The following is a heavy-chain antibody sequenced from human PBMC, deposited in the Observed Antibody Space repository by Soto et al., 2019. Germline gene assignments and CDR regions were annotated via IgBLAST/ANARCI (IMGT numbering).Heavy chain of an antibody. CDR1: GYTFTNFG. CDR2: ISAYNGNT. V-gene: IGHV1-18*01. Sequence: QVQLVQSGAEVKKPGASVKVSCKASGYTFTNFGISWVRQAPVQGLEWMGWISAYNGNTNYAQNFQGRVTTTTDTXXXXXXXXXXXXXXXXXXXXXXXXXXXXIDYWGQGTLVTVSS. CDR3: XXXXXXIDY. J-gene: IGHJ4*02.